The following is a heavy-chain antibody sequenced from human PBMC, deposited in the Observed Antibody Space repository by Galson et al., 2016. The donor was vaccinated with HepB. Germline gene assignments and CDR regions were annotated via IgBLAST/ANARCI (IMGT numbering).Heavy chain of an antibody. J-gene: IGHJ4*02. CDR2: IKRDGSEK. CDR1: GFTFSNYW. CDR3: ASDGSGWLFDS. Sequence: SLRLSCAASGFTFSNYWMSWVRQPPGKGLEWVGNIKRDGSEKYYVDSVKGRFTISRDNAKNSLYLQMNSLRAEDTAVYYCASDGSGWLFDSWGQGTLVTVSS. V-gene: IGHV3-7*01. D-gene: IGHD6-19*01.